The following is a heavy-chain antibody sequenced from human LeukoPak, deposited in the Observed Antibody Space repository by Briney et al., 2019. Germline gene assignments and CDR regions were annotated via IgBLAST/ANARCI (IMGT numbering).Heavy chain of an antibody. CDR3: ARARLGFPNWFDP. CDR1: GYTFTSYG. D-gene: IGHD3-10*01. CDR2: ISAYNGNT. J-gene: IGHJ5*02. V-gene: IGHV1-18*03. Sequence: GASVKVSCKASGYTFTSYGISWVRQAPGQGLEWMGWISAYNGNTNYAQKLQGRVTMTTDTSTSTAYMELSSLRSEDMAVYYCARARLGFPNWFDPWGQGTLVTVSS.